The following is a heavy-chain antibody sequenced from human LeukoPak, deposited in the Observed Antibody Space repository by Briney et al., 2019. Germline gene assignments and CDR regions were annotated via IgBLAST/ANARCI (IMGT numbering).Heavy chain of an antibody. J-gene: IGHJ4*02. V-gene: IGHV3-66*01. CDR1: GFTVSSNY. D-gene: IGHD3-10*01. Sequence: GGSLRLSCAASGFTVSSNYMSWVRQAPGKGLEWVSVIYSGGSTYYADSVKGRFTISRDNSKNTLYLQMNSLRAEDTAVYYCARVLERSGGFDYWGQGTLVTVSS. CDR2: IYSGGST. CDR3: ARVLERSGGFDY.